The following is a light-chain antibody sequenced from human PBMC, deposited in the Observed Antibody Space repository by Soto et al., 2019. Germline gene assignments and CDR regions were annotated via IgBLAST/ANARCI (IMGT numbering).Light chain of an antibody. J-gene: IGLJ1*01. CDR2: SFS. CDR1: SSNIGSNT. V-gene: IGLV1-44*01. CDR3: AAWDDSLNGYV. Sequence: QSVLTQPPSASGTPGQRVTISCSGSSSNIGSNTVNWYQQLPGTAPKLLIYSFSQRPSGVPDRFSGSKSGTSASLAISGLQSEDEADYYCAAWDDSLNGYVFGTRTKVTVL.